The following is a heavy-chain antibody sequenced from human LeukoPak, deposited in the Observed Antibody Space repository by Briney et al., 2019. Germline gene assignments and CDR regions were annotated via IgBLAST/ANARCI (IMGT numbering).Heavy chain of an antibody. Sequence: GGSLRLSCAASGFMFTSYWMSWVRQAPGKGLEWVANINQDGSAKYYVDSVKGRFTISRDNAKNSLYLQMNSLRAEDTAVYYCARDLSGVTGYTYGRGIDYWGQGTLVTVSS. D-gene: IGHD5-18*01. CDR2: INQDGSAK. V-gene: IGHV3-7*01. J-gene: IGHJ4*02. CDR1: GFMFTSYW. CDR3: ARDLSGVTGYTYGRGIDY.